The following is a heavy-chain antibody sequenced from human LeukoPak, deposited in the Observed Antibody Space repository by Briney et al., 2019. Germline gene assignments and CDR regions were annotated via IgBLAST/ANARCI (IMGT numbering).Heavy chain of an antibody. Sequence: SETLSLTCAVYGGSFSNYYWSWIRQPPGKGLEWIGEIDHSGSTNYNPSLTSRVIISVDASKTQLSLKLSSVTAADTAVYYCARAASIAVTGTFWFDPWGQGTLVIVSS. V-gene: IGHV4-34*01. CDR1: GGSFSNYY. CDR2: IDHSGST. J-gene: IGHJ5*02. D-gene: IGHD6-19*01. CDR3: ARAASIAVTGTFWFDP.